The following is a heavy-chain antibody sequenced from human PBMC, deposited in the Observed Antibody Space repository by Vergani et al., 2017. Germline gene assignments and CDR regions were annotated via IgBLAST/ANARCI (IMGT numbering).Heavy chain of an antibody. D-gene: IGHD6-13*01. Sequence: QVQLVESGGGVVQPGRSLRLPCAASGFTFSSYGMHWVRQAPGKGLEWVAVIWYDGSNKYYADSVKGRFTISRDNSKNTLYVQMNSLRAEDTAVYYCARESIAAVGTTLLFDYWGQGTLVTVSS. J-gene: IGHJ4*02. CDR2: IWYDGSNK. V-gene: IGHV3-33*01. CDR3: ARESIAAVGTTLLFDY. CDR1: GFTFSSYG.